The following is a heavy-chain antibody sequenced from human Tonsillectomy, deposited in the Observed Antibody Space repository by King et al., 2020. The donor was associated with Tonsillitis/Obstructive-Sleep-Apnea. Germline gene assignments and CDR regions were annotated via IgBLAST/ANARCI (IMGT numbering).Heavy chain of an antibody. CDR2: ISAYNGNT. J-gene: IGHJ4*02. D-gene: IGHD3-16*02. CDR1: GYTFTSYG. V-gene: IGHV1-18*01. CDR3: ARDESVGDYVWGSYRTIPFDY. Sequence: QLVQSGAEVKKPGASVKVSCKASGYTFTSYGISWVRQAPGQGLEWMGWISAYNGNTNYAQKLQGRVTMTTDTSTSTAYMELRSLRSDDTAVNYCARDESVGDYVWGSYRTIPFDYWGQGTLVTVSS.